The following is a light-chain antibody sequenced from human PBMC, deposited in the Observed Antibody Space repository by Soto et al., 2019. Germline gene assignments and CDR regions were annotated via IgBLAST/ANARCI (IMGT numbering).Light chain of an antibody. V-gene: IGKV3-15*01. CDR3: HQYNNWPRT. Sequence: EIVLTQSPGTLSLSPGERATLSCRASQSVSNNYLAWYQQRPGQAPSLLIYGASTRATGIPARFSGSGSGTEFTLTISSLQSEDFAVYFCHQYNNWPRTFGQGTRLE. CDR2: GAS. J-gene: IGKJ5*01. CDR1: QSVSNN.